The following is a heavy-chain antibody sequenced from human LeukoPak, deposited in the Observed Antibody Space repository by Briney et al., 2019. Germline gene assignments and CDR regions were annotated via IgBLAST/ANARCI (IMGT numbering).Heavy chain of an antibody. J-gene: IGHJ5*02. CDR3: AKSGDSSGYYYSWFDP. Sequence: PGRSLRLSCAASGFTFDDYAMHWVRQAPGKGLEWVSGISWNSGSIGYADSVKGRFTISRDNSKNTLYLQMNSLRAEDTAVYYCAKSGDSSGYYYSWFDPWGQGTLVTVSS. D-gene: IGHD3-22*01. CDR1: GFTFDDYA. V-gene: IGHV3-9*01. CDR2: ISWNSGSI.